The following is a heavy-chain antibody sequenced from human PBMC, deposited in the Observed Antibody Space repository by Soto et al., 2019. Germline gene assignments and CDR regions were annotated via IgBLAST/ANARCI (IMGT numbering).Heavy chain of an antibody. D-gene: IGHD3-10*01. V-gene: IGHV3-74*01. Sequence: EVQLVESGGGFVQPGGSLRLSCAASGFTFSNYWMHWVRQAPGKGLVWVSRINGDGTGTNYADSVKGQFTISRDNAKNTLYLQMNSLRAEDTAVYYCGRGASGSYRLDYWGQGTLVTVSS. J-gene: IGHJ4*02. CDR2: INGDGTGT. CDR3: GRGASGSYRLDY. CDR1: GFTFSNYW.